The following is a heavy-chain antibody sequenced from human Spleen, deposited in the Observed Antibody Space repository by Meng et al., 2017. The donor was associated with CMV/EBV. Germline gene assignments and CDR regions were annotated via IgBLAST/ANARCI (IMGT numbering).Heavy chain of an antibody. CDR1: GFTFSSYA. Sequence: GGSLRLSCAASGFTFSSYAMHWVRQAPGTGLEYLSAISNDGNITYYADSVKGRFTLSRDNSKNTLYLQMGSLRPEDMAVYFCARGGWFGSSWYLDYWGQGTLVTVS. J-gene: IGHJ4*02. V-gene: IGHV3-64*02. CDR3: ARGGWFGSSWYLDY. CDR2: ISNDGNIT. D-gene: IGHD3-10*01.